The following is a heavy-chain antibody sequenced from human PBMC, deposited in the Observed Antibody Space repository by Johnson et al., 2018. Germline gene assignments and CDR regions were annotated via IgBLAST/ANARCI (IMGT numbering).Heavy chain of an antibody. D-gene: IGHD2-15*01. CDR3: AKRWLGYIQH. Sequence: VQLVQSGGGLVQPGRSLRLSCAASGFTFDDYAMHWVRQAPGKGLEWVSGISWNSGSIGYADSVKGRFTISRDNSKNTLYLQMNSRRAEDAAVYYCAKRWLGYIQHWGQGTLVTVSS. J-gene: IGHJ1*01. CDR2: ISWNSGSI. CDR1: GFTFDDYA. V-gene: IGHV3-9*01.